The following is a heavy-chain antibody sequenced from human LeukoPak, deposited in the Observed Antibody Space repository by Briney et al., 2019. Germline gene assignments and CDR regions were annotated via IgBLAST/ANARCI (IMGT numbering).Heavy chain of an antibody. CDR3: ARGRRGWLQLRAAFDI. J-gene: IGHJ3*02. D-gene: IGHD5-24*01. Sequence: PSETLSLTCAVYGGSFSGYYWSWIRQPPGKGLEWIGEINHSGSTNYNPSLKSRVTISVDTSKNQFSLKLSSVTAADTAVYYCARGRRGWLQLRAAFDIWGQGTMVTVSS. CDR2: INHSGST. V-gene: IGHV4-34*01. CDR1: GGSFSGYY.